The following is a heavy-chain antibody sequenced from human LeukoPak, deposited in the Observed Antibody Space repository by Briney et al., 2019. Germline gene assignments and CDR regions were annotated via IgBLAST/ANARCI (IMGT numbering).Heavy chain of an antibody. CDR3: ARPGGSHDAFDI. CDR2: IYTSGST. D-gene: IGHD6-25*01. J-gene: IGHJ3*02. V-gene: IGHV4-61*05. CDR1: GGSISSSSYY. Sequence: KPSETLSLTCTVSGGSISSSSYYWGWIRQPPGKGLEWIGYIYTSGSTNYNPSLKSRVTISVDTSKNQFSLKLSSVTAADTAVYYCARPGGSHDAFDIWGQGTMVTVSS.